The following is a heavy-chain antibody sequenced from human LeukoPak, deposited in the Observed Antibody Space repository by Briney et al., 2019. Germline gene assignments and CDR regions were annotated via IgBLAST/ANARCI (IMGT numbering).Heavy chain of an antibody. CDR1: GFTFSGYA. Sequence: GGSLRLSCAASGFTFSGYAMHWVRQAPGKGLEYVSAISTNGSSTYYANSVKGRFTISRDNSKNTLWLQMGSLRAEDMAVYYCARGGAYGSGSYYNMDYWGQGTLVTVSS. CDR2: ISTNGSST. CDR3: ARGGAYGSGSYYNMDY. V-gene: IGHV3-64*01. D-gene: IGHD3-10*01. J-gene: IGHJ4*02.